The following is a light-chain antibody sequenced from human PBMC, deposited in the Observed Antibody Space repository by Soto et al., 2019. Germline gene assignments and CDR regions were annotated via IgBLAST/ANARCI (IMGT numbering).Light chain of an antibody. Sequence: EIVMTQSPATLSVSPGERATLSCRASQSVSSNLAWYQQKPGQAPRLLIYGASARATGIPVRFSGSGSGTEFTLTISSLLSEDFAVYYCHQYNNWPRTFGQGTKVEIK. CDR1: QSVSSN. V-gene: IGKV3-15*01. CDR2: GAS. CDR3: HQYNNWPRT. J-gene: IGKJ1*01.